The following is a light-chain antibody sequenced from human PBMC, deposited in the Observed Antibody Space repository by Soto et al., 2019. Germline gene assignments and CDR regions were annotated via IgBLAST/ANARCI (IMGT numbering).Light chain of an antibody. Sequence: DIQMTQSPSSASASIGDRVTITCRASQGISSWIAWYQQNPGKAPKFLIYAASTLKRGIPSRFRGSGSGRDFTFSVISLQPADFATYYCHQAKLFPYTFGQGTKLEIQ. V-gene: IGKV1-12*01. CDR3: HQAKLFPYT. J-gene: IGKJ2*01. CDR1: QGISSW. CDR2: AAS.